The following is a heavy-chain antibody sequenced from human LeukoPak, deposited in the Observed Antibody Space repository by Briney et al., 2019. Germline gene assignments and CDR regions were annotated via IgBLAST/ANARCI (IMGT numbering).Heavy chain of an antibody. Sequence: SGTLSLTCAVSGGSISSDNWWSWVRQPPGKGLEWIGEVYHSGSTNYNPSFKNRVTISVDNSKNQFSLNLNSVIAADTAVHYCARKGVGSWSPYYFDYWGQGTLVTVSS. V-gene: IGHV4-4*02. D-gene: IGHD6-13*01. CDR2: VYHSGST. CDR3: ARKGVGSWSPYYFDY. J-gene: IGHJ4*02. CDR1: GGSISSDNW.